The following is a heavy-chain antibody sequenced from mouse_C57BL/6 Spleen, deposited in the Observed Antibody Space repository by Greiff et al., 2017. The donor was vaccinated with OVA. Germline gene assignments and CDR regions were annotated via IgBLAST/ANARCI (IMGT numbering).Heavy chain of an antibody. V-gene: IGHV1-52*01. D-gene: IGHD1-1*01. Sequence: VQLQQPGAELVRPGSSVKLSCKASGYTFTSYWMHWVKQRPIQGLEWIGNIDPSDSETHYNQKFKDKATLTVDKSSSTAYMQLSSLTSEDSAVYYCARSPYGWYFDVWGTGTTVTVSS. CDR1: GYTFTSYW. J-gene: IGHJ1*03. CDR2: IDPSDSET. CDR3: ARSPYGWYFDV.